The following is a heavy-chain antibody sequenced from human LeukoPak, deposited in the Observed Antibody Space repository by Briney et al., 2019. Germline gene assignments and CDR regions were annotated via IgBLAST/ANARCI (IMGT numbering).Heavy chain of an antibody. J-gene: IGHJ5*02. CDR2: IYYSGST. D-gene: IGHD2-2*01. Sequence: PSETLSLTCGAYGGSFSGYYWGWIRQPPGKGLEWIGSIYYSGSTYYNPSLKGRVTISVDTSKNQFSLKLSSVTAADTAVYYCARHDVVVVPAAIFYNWFDPWGQGTLVTVS. CDR1: GGSFSGYY. V-gene: IGHV4-39*01. CDR3: ARHDVVVVPAAIFYNWFDP.